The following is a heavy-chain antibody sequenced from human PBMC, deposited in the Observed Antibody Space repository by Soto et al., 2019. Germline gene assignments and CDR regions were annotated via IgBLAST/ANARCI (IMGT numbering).Heavy chain of an antibody. CDR2: IKQDGSEK. Sequence: PGGSLRLSCAASGFTFSSYWMSWVRQAPGKGLEWVANIKQDGSEKYYVDSVKGRFTISRDNAKNSLYLQMNSLRAEDTAVYYCARVGGYCSGGSCYGWEYYFDYWGQGTLVTVSS. CDR3: ARVGGYCSGGSCYGWEYYFDY. J-gene: IGHJ4*02. CDR1: GFTFSSYW. V-gene: IGHV3-7*01. D-gene: IGHD2-15*01.